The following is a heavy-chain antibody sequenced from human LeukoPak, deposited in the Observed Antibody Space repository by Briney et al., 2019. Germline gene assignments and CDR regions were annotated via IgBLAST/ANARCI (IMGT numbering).Heavy chain of an antibody. V-gene: IGHV1-46*02. CDR2: INPSGGST. Sequence: EASVKVSCKSSGYTFNGYYMHWVRQAPGQGLEWMGIINPSGGSTNYAQKFQGRVTMTRDTSTNTVYMELSSLRSEDTAVYYCARGPSITMVRGGQWYYYMDVWGKGTTVTISS. CDR3: ARGPSITMVRGGQWYYYMDV. J-gene: IGHJ6*03. CDR1: GYTFNGYY. D-gene: IGHD3-10*01.